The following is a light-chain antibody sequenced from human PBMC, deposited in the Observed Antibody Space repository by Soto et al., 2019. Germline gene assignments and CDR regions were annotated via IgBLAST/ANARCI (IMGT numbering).Light chain of an antibody. Sequence: SYELTQPPSVSVSPGQTASITCSGDKLGDKYACWYQQKPGQSPVLVIYQDSKRPSGIPARFSGSNSGNTATLTISGTQAMDEADYYCQAWDSSCVFGGGTKVTVL. CDR1: KLGDKY. CDR2: QDS. V-gene: IGLV3-1*01. CDR3: QAWDSSCV. J-gene: IGLJ2*01.